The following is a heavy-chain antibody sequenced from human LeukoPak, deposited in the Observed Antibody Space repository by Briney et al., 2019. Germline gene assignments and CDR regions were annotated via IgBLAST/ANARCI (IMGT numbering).Heavy chain of an antibody. J-gene: IGHJ4*02. CDR1: GFTFSSFW. D-gene: IGHD6-19*01. CDR3: AREGIAVGASD. CDR2: IKQDGSEK. V-gene: IGHV3-7*01. Sequence: GGSLRLSCAASGFTFSSFWMSWVRQAPGKGLEWVANIKQDGSEKYYVDSVKGRFTISRDNAKNSLYLQMNSLRAEDTALYYCAREGIAVGASDWGQGTLVTVSS.